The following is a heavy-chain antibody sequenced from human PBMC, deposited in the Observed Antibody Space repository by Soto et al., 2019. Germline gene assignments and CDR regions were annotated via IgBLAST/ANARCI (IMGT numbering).Heavy chain of an antibody. CDR1: GGSISTYY. CDR2: IYYSGST. V-gene: IGHV4-59*01. D-gene: IGHD1-26*01. Sequence: SETLSLTCTVSGGSISTYYWSWIRQPPGKGLEWIGYIYYSGSTNSNPSLKSRVTISVDTSKNQFSLKLSSVTAADTAVYYCARNLDGYYPYIFDYWGHGTLVTVSS. J-gene: IGHJ4*01. CDR3: ARNLDGYYPYIFDY.